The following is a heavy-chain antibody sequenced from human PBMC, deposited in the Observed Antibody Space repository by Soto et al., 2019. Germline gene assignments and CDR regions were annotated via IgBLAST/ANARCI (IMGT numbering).Heavy chain of an antibody. J-gene: IGHJ6*02. CDR3: ARDLRRWELLGGGYYGMDV. CDR2: ISAYNGNT. V-gene: IGHV1-18*01. Sequence: QVQLVQSGAEVKKPGASVKVSCKASGYTFTSYGISWVRQAPGQGLEWMGWISAYNGNTNYAQKLQGRVTMTTDTSTSTAYMELRSLRSDDTAVYYWARDLRRWELLGGGYYGMDVWGQGTTVTVSS. CDR1: GYTFTSYG. D-gene: IGHD1-26*01.